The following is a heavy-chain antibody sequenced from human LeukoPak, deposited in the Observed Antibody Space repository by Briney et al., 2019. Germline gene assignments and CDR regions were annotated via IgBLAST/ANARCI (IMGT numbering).Heavy chain of an antibody. CDR1: GYTFTGYY. V-gene: IGHV1-2*02. D-gene: IGHD5-18*01. J-gene: IGHJ5*02. CDR2: INPNSGGT. Sequence: ASVKVSCKPSGYTFTGYYMHWVRQAPGQGLEWMGWINPNSGGTNYAQKFQGRVTMTRDTSITTTHLELSRLRSDDTAVYYCARGKRIQLWDGFDPWGQGTLVTVSS. CDR3: ARGKRIQLWDGFDP.